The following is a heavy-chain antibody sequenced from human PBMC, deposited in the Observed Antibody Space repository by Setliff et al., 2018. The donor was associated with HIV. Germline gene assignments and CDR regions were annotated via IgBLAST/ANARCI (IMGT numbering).Heavy chain of an antibody. V-gene: IGHV4-59*01. Sequence: PSETLSLTCTVSGGSISSYYWSWIRQPPGKGLEWIGYIYYSGSTNYNPSLKSRVTISVDTSKNQFSLRLSSVTAADTAVYYCARVTYYYDSSGLYYYYYYYMDVWGKGTTVTVS. CDR3: ARVTYYYDSSGLYYYYYYYMDV. CDR1: GGSISSYY. J-gene: IGHJ6*03. CDR2: IYYSGST. D-gene: IGHD3-22*01.